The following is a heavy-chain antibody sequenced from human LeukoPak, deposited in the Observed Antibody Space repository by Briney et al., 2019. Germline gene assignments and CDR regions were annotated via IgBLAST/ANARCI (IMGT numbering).Heavy chain of an antibody. D-gene: IGHD2-8*02. V-gene: IGHV3-7*01. CDR3: TRGWWGAFEH. J-gene: IGHJ1*01. CDR2: INQDGSEE. Sequence: GGSLRLSCVASGFTFSNYWMSWVRQAPGKGLEWVANINQDGSEEYYVDSVRGRFTFSRDNAKNSVYLQMNSLRVEDTAVYYCTRGWWGAFEHWGQGALVTVSS. CDR1: GFTFSNYW.